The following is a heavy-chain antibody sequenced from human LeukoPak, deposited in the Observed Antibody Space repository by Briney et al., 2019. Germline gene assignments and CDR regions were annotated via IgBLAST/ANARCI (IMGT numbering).Heavy chain of an antibody. J-gene: IGHJ4*02. Sequence: GGSLRLSCSASGFTFSSYAMHWVRQAPGKGLEYVSAISGSGGSTYYADSVKGRFTISRDNSKNTLYLQMNSLRAEDTAVYYCASYYDSSGYPYFDYWGQGTLVTVSS. V-gene: IGHV3-64*04. D-gene: IGHD3-22*01. CDR1: GFTFSSYA. CDR2: ISGSGGST. CDR3: ASYYDSSGYPYFDY.